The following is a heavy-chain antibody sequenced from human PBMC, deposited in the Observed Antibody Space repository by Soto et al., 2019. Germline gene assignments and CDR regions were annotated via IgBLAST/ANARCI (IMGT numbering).Heavy chain of an antibody. Sequence: QVQLQESGPGLVKPSGTLSLNCAVSGGSINSSHWWSWVRQPPGKGLGWIAEMYHSGITHYIPSLKSRVTISVDRSKNQFSLKLTSVTAADTAVYYCASRSGQSNCGGDCRDFDIWGQGTMVTVSS. CDR2: MYHSGIT. V-gene: IGHV4-4*02. D-gene: IGHD2-21*02. J-gene: IGHJ3*02. CDR3: ASRSGQSNCGGDCRDFDI. CDR1: GGSINSSHW.